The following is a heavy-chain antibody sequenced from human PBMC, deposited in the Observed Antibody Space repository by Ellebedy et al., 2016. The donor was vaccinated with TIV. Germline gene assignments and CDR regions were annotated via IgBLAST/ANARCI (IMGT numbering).Heavy chain of an antibody. CDR3: ARAVSRITIFGVVNQPRFDY. J-gene: IGHJ4*02. Sequence: SETLSLTXAVYGGSFSGYYWSWIRQPPGKGLEWIGEINHSGSTNYNPFLKSRVTISVDTSKNQFSLKLSSVTAADTAVYYCARAVSRITIFGVVNQPRFDYWGQGTLVTVSS. D-gene: IGHD3-3*01. CDR2: INHSGST. CDR1: GGSFSGYY. V-gene: IGHV4-34*01.